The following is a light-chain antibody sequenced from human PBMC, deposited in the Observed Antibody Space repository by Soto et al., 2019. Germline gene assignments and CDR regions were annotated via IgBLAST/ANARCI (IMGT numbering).Light chain of an antibody. CDR3: QQRSNWPLT. J-gene: IGKJ4*01. CDR1: QSVSSN. CDR2: GAS. Sequence: EIVMSQSPATLSVSPGETATLSCRASQSVSSNLALYQQKPGQAPRLLIYGASTRATGIPARFSGSGSGTDFTLTISSLEPEDFAVYYCQQRSNWPLTFGGGTKVDIK. V-gene: IGKV3-15*01.